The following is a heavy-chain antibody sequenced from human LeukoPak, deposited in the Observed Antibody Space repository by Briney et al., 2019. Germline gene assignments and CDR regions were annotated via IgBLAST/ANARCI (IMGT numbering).Heavy chain of an antibody. Sequence: ASVNVSCKTSGYTFTGFFIHWVRLAPGQGLEWMGWINPKTGGTNYGQKFHGRVTMTRDTSVSTVYMELRRLRYDDTAVYYCARGREILVVPFYYYIDVWGRGTTVTVSS. CDR1: GYTFTGFF. D-gene: IGHD2-2*01. J-gene: IGHJ6*03. V-gene: IGHV1-2*02. CDR3: ARGREILVVPFYYYIDV. CDR2: INPKTGGT.